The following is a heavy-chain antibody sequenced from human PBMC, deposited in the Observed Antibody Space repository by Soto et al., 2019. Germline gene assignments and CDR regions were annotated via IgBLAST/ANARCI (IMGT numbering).Heavy chain of an antibody. Sequence: ASVKVSCKASGYTFTSYDINWVRQATGQGLEWMGWMNPNSGNTGYAQKFQGRVTMTRNTSISTAYMELSSLRSEDTAVYYCARAEDVGYCSSTSCPPNDYWGQGTLVTVS. D-gene: IGHD2-2*01. CDR1: GYTFTSYD. J-gene: IGHJ4*02. CDR2: MNPNSGNT. V-gene: IGHV1-8*01. CDR3: ARAEDVGYCSSTSCPPNDY.